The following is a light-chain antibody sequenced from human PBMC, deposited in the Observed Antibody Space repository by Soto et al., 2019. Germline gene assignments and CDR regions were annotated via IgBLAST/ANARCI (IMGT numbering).Light chain of an antibody. Sequence: DVVLTQSPLSLSVTLGQPASISCRSSQSLVSSYGDPYLNWFQQRPGQSPRRLIYDVSKRDPGVPDSFSGSGSGTDFTLKISRVEPEDVGVYYCMQGRHSPPFTFGPGTRVDFK. CDR3: MQGRHSPPFT. J-gene: IGKJ3*01. CDR1: QSLVSSYGDPY. CDR2: DVS. V-gene: IGKV2-30*01.